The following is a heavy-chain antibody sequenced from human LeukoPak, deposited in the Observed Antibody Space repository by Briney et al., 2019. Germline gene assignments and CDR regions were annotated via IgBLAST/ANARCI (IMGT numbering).Heavy chain of an antibody. J-gene: IGHJ5*02. Sequence: ASVKVSCKASGYTFTSYYMHWVRQAPGQGLEWMGIINPSGGSTSYAQKFQGRVTMTRDMSTSTVYMELSSLRSEDTAVYYCARVHDSSGYYLQGQDPGLDPWGQGTLVTVSS. CDR2: INPSGGST. V-gene: IGHV1-46*01. CDR3: ARVHDSSGYYLQGQDPGLDP. D-gene: IGHD3-22*01. CDR1: GYTFTSYY.